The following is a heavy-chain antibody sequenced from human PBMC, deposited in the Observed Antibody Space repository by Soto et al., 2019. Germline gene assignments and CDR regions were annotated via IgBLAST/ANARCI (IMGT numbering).Heavy chain of an antibody. V-gene: IGHV1-8*01. J-gene: IGHJ5*02. CDR2: MDIKNDYT. CDR3: ARVDFWTSDDKRASWFDP. CDR1: GYTFINKD. D-gene: IGHD3-3*01. Sequence: QVQLVQSGATVKSPGASVKVSCKASGYTFINKDITWVRQAAGQGLEWMGWMDIKNDYTVYAQKFNGRVTMTRDTSIDTAYMELSGLRPEDTAVYYCARVDFWTSDDKRASWFDPWGQGTLVTVSA.